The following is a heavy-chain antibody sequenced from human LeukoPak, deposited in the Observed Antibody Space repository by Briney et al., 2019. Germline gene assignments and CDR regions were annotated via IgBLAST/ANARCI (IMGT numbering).Heavy chain of an antibody. J-gene: IGHJ4*02. V-gene: IGHV3-23*01. D-gene: IGHD4-17*01. CDR3: AKTRRSDYGLDY. CDR1: GFTFSSYA. Sequence: GGSLRLSCAASGFTFSSYAMSWVRQAPGKGLEWVSAISGSGGSTYYADSVKGRFTISRDNSKNALYLQMNSLRAEDTAVYYCAKTRRSDYGLDYWGQGTLVTVSS. CDR2: ISGSGGST.